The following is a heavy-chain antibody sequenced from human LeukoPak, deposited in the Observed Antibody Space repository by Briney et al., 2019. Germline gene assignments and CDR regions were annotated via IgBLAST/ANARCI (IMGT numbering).Heavy chain of an antibody. CDR3: ARAGGSSSSGWFDP. J-gene: IGHJ5*02. CDR2: ISSSGSTI. V-gene: IGHV3-11*01. CDR1: GFTFSDYY. D-gene: IGHD6-13*01. Sequence: KPGGSLRLSCAASGFTFSDYYMSWIRQAPGKELEWVSYISSSGSTIYYADSVKGRFTISRDNAKNSLYLQLNSLRAEDTAVYYCARAGGSSSSGWFDPWGQGTLVTVSS.